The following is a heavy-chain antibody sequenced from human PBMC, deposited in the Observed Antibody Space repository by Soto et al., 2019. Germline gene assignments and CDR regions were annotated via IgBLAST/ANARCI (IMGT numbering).Heavy chain of an antibody. V-gene: IGHV4-31*03. CDR2: IYYSGST. D-gene: IGHD6-6*01. CDR3: ARGSSKYFDY. J-gene: IGHJ4*02. CDR1: GGSISSGGYY. Sequence: SETLSLTCTISGGSISSGGYYWSWIRQHPGKGLEWIGYIYYSGSTYYNPSLKSRVTISVDTSKNQFSLKLSSVTAADTAVYYCARGSSKYFDYWGQGTLVTVSS.